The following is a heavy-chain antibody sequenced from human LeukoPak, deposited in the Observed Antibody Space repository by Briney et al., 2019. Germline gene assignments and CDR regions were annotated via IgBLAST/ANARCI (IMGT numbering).Heavy chain of an antibody. CDR3: ARHLGPYSASYLDY. CDR1: GASISSSTYY. Sequence: SGTLSLTCTVSGASISSSTYYWGWIRQSPGKGLEWIGSVNYAVNTYYNPSLKSRVTISADTSKNQFSLEMNFVTAADTALYYCARHLGPYSASYLDYWGQGSLVTVSS. D-gene: IGHD1-26*01. CDR2: VNYAVNT. V-gene: IGHV4-39*01. J-gene: IGHJ4*02.